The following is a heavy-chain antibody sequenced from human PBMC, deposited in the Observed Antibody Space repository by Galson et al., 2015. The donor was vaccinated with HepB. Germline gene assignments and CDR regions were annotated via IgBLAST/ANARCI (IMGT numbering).Heavy chain of an antibody. CDR2: IKQDGSEK. V-gene: IGHV3-7*03. CDR3: ARMDSPYYYDSSGYYYDP. J-gene: IGHJ5*02. D-gene: IGHD3-22*01. Sequence: SLRLSCAASGFTFSSYWMSWVRQAPGKGLEWLANIKQDGSEKYYVDSVKGRFTISRDNAKNSLYLQMNSLRAEDTAVYYCARMDSPYYYDSSGYYYDPWGQGTLVTVSS. CDR1: GFTFSSYW.